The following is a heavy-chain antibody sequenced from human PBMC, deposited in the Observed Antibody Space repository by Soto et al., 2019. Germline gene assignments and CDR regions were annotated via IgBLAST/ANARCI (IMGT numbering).Heavy chain of an antibody. CDR3: ARGGLPDSGYDFYYFDY. J-gene: IGHJ4*02. V-gene: IGHV1-69*01. Sequence: QVQLVQSGAEVKKPGSSVKVSCKASGGTFSSYAISWVRQAPGQGLEWMGGIIPIFGTANYAQKFQGRVTITADESTSTADMELSSLRSEDTAVYYCARGGLPDSGYDFYYFDYWGQGTLVTVSS. CDR2: IIPIFGTA. D-gene: IGHD5-12*01. CDR1: GGTFSSYA.